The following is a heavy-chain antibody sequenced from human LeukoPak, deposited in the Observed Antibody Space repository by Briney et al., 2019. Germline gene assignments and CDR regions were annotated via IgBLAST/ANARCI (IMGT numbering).Heavy chain of an antibody. CDR1: GFTFSNYN. CDR2: ITNSSSYK. D-gene: IGHD3-10*02. V-gene: IGHV3-21*01. J-gene: IGHJ6*04. Sequence: GGSLRLSCAAPGFTFSNYNMNWVRQAPGKGLEWISSITNSSSYKFYADSVKGRFTISRDNAKNSLYLQMNSLRAEDTAVYYCAELGITMIGGVWGKGTTVTISS. CDR3: AELGITMIGGV.